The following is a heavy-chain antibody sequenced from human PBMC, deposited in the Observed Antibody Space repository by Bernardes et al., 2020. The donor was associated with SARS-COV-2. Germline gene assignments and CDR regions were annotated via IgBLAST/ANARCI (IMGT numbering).Heavy chain of an antibody. V-gene: IGHV3-23*01. Sequence: LSLTCNVSVDSMTSHFWTWIRQPPGKGLEWVSAISGSGGSTYYADSVKGRFTISRDNSKNTLYLQMNSLRAEDTAVYYCAKEPLERRGGWFDPCGQGTLVTVSS. CDR1: VDSMTSHF. J-gene: IGHJ5*02. CDR3: AKEPLERRGGWFDP. D-gene: IGHD1-1*01. CDR2: ISGSGGST.